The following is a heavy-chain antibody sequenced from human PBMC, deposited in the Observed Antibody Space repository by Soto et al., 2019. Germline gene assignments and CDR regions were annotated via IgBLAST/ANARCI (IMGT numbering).Heavy chain of an antibody. CDR1: GGSISTGGYY. V-gene: IGHV4-31*03. Sequence: QVQLQESGPGLVKPSQTLSLTCTVSGGSISTGGYYWSWIRQHPGKGLEWIGHSFYSGTTYYNPALKSRVTISVDPSKSQSSLKLSSVTAAGMAVYYCVRSVDPWGQGTLVTVSS. CDR2: SFYSGTT. CDR3: VRSVDP. J-gene: IGHJ5*02.